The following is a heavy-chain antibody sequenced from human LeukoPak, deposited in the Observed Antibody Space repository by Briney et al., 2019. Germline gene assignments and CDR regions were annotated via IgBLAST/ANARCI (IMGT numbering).Heavy chain of an antibody. Sequence: GGSLRLSCAASGFTFDDYAMHWVRQAPGKGLEWVSGISWNSGSIGYADSVKGRFTISRDNAKNSLYLQMNSLRAEDTALYYCARGGVIYHGMDVWGQGTTVTVSS. V-gene: IGHV3-9*01. CDR1: GFTFDDYA. D-gene: IGHD3-10*01. CDR3: ARGGVIYHGMDV. CDR2: ISWNSGSI. J-gene: IGHJ6*02.